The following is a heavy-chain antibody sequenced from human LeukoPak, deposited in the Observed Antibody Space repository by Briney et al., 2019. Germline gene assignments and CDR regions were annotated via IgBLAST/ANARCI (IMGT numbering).Heavy chain of an antibody. CDR3: ARRLLWFGEFLGY. CDR2: INPNSGGT. CDR1: GYTFTGYY. Sequence: GAPVKVSCKASGYTFTGYYMHWVRQDPGQGLEWMGWINPNSGGTNYAQKFQGRVTMTRDTSISTAYMELSRLRSDDTAVYYCARRLLWFGEFLGYWGQGTLVTVSS. J-gene: IGHJ4*02. V-gene: IGHV1-2*02. D-gene: IGHD3-10*01.